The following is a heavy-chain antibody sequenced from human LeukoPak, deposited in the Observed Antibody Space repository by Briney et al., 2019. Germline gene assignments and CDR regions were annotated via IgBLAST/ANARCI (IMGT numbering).Heavy chain of an antibody. J-gene: IGHJ6*02. CDR1: GFTVSSNY. V-gene: IGHV3-66*01. D-gene: IGHD5-18*01. Sequence: GGSLRLSCAASGFTVSSNYMTWVRQAPGKGLEWVSVIYGGGTTYYADSVKGRFTISRDNSKNTVYLQMNSLRVEDTAVYYCASDRVETAMGPQFRTYYYYGMDVWGQGTTVTVSS. CDR2: IYGGGTT. CDR3: ASDRVETAMGPQFRTYYYYGMDV.